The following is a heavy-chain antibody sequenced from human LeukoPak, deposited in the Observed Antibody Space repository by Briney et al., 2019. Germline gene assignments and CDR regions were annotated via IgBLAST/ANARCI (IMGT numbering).Heavy chain of an antibody. D-gene: IGHD4-17*01. CDR2: ISSSTSHI. Sequence: TGGSLRLSCAASGFTFSSYWMNWVRQAPGKGLEWVSSISSSTSHIHYADSVKGRFTISRDTAKNLLFLQMNSLRAEDTAVYYCARDRADDGFDYWGQGTLVTVSS. V-gene: IGHV3-21*01. J-gene: IGHJ4*02. CDR3: ARDRADDGFDY. CDR1: GFTFSSYW.